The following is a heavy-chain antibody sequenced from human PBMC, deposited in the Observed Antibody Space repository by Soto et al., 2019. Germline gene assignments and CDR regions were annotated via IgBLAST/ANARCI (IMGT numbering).Heavy chain of an antibody. CDR1: GITSTTYA. D-gene: IGHD5-12*01. Sequence: QVQLVQSGAEVKKPGASVKVSCKASGITSTTYAIHWVRQAPGQGLEWMGWINTGNGNTRYSQRFLGRVSLTTDTSASTASMDLSSLTSEDTAVYYCARAISGYVTWGQGTLSTVSS. J-gene: IGHJ5*02. CDR3: ARAISGYVT. V-gene: IGHV1-3*04. CDR2: INTGNGNT.